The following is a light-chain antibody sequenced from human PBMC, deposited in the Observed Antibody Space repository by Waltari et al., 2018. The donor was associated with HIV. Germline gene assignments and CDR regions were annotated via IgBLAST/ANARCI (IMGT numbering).Light chain of an antibody. J-gene: IGLJ2*01. CDR1: SSDVGAYNY. CDR2: EVT. CDR3: SSYTRSTTLEV. V-gene: IGLV2-14*01. Sequence: QSALTQPASVSESPGQSITISCTGSSSDVGAYNYVSWYQQHPGRDPKLIIYEVTNRPSGVSTRFSGSKSGNTASLTISGLQAEDEADYYCSSYTRSTTLEVFGGGTRLTVL.